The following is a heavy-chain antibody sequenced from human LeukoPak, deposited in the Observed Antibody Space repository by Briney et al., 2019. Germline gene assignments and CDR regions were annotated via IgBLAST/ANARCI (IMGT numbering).Heavy chain of an antibody. CDR3: ARGWDFYQFDY. D-gene: IGHD1-26*01. CDR1: GFAFSDYA. J-gene: IGHJ4*02. CDR2: ISGLGGST. Sequence: AGGSLRLSCAASGFAFSDYAMSWVRRAPGKGLEWVAAISGLGGSTYYADSVKGRFTISRDHSSTMLYLQMNSLRAEDTAVYYCARGWDFYQFDYWGQGTLVTVSS. V-gene: IGHV3-23*01.